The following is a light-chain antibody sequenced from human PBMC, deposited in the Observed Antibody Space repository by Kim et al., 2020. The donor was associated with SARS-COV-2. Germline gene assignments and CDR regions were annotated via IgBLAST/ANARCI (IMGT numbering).Light chain of an antibody. CDR3: AAWDDSLNGVI. CDR1: SSNIGSNI. CDR2: SYT. V-gene: IGLV1-44*01. Sequence: GQRVTISCSGSSSNIGSNIVNWYQQLPGTAPKLLIYSYTQRPSGVPDRFSGSKSGTSASLAISGLQSEDEADYYCAAWDDSLNGVIFGGGTKLTVL. J-gene: IGLJ2*01.